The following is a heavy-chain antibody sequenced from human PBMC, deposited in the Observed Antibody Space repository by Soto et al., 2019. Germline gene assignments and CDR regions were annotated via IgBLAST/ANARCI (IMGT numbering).Heavy chain of an antibody. D-gene: IGHD6-19*01. J-gene: IGHJ3*02. Sequence: QVQLQDSGPGLVKPSQTLSLTCTVSGGAISSGDYYWSWIRQPPGNALEWIGYIYYSGSTYYNPSLKSRVTISVDTSKNQFSLKLSSVTAADTAVYYCAHYISGRAFDIWGQGTMVSVSS. CDR3: AHYISGRAFDI. CDR1: GGAISSGDYY. CDR2: IYYSGST. V-gene: IGHV4-30-4*01.